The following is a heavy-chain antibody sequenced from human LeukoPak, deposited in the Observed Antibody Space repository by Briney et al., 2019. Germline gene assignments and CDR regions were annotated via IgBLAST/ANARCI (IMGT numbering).Heavy chain of an antibody. J-gene: IGHJ4*02. D-gene: IGHD6-19*01. CDR2: INSDGSSA. CDR1: GFTFSSYE. Sequence: PGGSLRLSCAASGFTFSSYEMNWVRQAPGKGLVWVSHINSDGSSATYADSVKGRLTISRDNAKNTVYLQMNSLRAEDTAVYYCARGGVGCFDYWGQGALVTVSS. CDR3: ARGGVGCFDY. V-gene: IGHV3-74*01.